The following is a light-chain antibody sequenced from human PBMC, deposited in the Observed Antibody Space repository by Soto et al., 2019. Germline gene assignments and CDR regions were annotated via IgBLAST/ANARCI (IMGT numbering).Light chain of an antibody. CDR1: SSDVGTYNY. CDR2: EVS. Sequence: QSALTQPPSASGSPGQSVTISCTGSSSDVGTYNYVSWYQQHPGKPPKLMIYEVSERPSGVPDRFSGSKSGNTASLTVSGIKAEDEVEDFSSSYVGNNHWLFGGG. J-gene: IGLJ3*02. CDR3: SSYVGNNHWL. V-gene: IGLV2-8*01.